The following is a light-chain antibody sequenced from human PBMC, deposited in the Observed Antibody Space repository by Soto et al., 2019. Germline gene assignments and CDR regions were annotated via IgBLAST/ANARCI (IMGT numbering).Light chain of an antibody. CDR3: SSYTSSSTLV. CDR2: EVS. J-gene: IGLJ1*01. CDR1: SSDVGGYNY. Sequence: ALTQPASVSGSPGQSITISCTGTSSDVGGYNYVSWYQQHPGKAPKLMIYEVSNRPSGVSNRFSGSKSGNTASLTISGLHTEDEADYYCSSYTSSSTLVFGTGTKVTVL. V-gene: IGLV2-14*01.